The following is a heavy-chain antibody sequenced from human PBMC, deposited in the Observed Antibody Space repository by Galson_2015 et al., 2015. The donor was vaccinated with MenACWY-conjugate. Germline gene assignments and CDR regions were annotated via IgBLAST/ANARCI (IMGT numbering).Heavy chain of an antibody. CDR3: AREGNDYDFWSTYYYYFDY. CDR2: ISEDGNNK. Sequence: SLRLSCAASGFTFSSYVMHWVRQAPGKGLEWVAVISEDGNNKNYEDSVKGRLTISRDNSKNTLNLQMNTLRAEDTAVYYCAREGNDYDFWSTYYYYFDYWGQGTLVTVSS. CDR1: GFTFSSYV. J-gene: IGHJ4*02. D-gene: IGHD3-3*01. V-gene: IGHV3-30-3*01.